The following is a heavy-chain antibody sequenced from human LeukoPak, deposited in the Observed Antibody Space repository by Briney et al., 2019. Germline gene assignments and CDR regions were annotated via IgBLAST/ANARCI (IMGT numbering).Heavy chain of an antibody. D-gene: IGHD4-17*01. CDR1: GLTFDDHG. CDR3: ARDSGDYGPGGY. J-gene: IGHJ4*02. V-gene: IGHV3-20*04. CDR2: INWNDGSA. Sequence: PGGSLRLSCGASGLTFDDHGMSWVRQAPGKGLEWVSGINWNDGSAGYADSVKGRFTISRDNAKNSLYLQMNSLRAEDTALYYCARDSGDYGPGGYWGQGTLVTVSS.